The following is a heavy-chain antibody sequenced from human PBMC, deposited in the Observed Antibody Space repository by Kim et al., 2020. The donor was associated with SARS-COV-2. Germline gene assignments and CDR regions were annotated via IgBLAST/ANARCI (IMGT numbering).Heavy chain of an antibody. CDR1: GYTFTSFF. Sequence: ASVKVSCKASGYTFTSFFMHWVRQAPGQGPAWVGMIAPSDGRTTYARELQGRITLTRDTSTSTVFMELSGLRSEDTAVYYCARVRSHYYVPGGDEVLDLWGQGTMVTVAS. CDR3: ARVRSHYYVPGGDEVLDL. CDR2: IAPSDGRT. D-gene: IGHD3-10*02. V-gene: IGHV1-46*04. J-gene: IGHJ3*01.